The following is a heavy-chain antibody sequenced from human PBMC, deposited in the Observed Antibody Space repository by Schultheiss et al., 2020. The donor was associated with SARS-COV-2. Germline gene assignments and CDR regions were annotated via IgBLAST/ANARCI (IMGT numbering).Heavy chain of an antibody. V-gene: IGHV6-1*01. J-gene: IGHJ4*02. D-gene: IGHD3-3*01. CDR1: GDSVSSNSAA. CDR2: TYYRSKWYN. Sequence: SETLSLTCAISGDSVSSNSAAWNWIRQSPSRGLEWLGRTYYRSKWYNDYAVSVKSRITINPDTSKNQFSLQLNSVTPEDTAVYYCARLREGLRFLEWLSYFDYWGQGTLVTVSS. CDR3: ARLREGLRFLEWLSYFDY.